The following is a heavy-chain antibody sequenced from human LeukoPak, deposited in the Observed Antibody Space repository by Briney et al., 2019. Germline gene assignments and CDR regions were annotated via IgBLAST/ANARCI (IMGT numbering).Heavy chain of an antibody. CDR3: ARDTDYYDSSGYYYPGYYHGMDV. D-gene: IGHD3-22*01. V-gene: IGHV4-4*07. Sequence: SETLSLTCTVFGGSISSYYWSWIRQPAVKVLEWIGRIYTSGSTNYNPSLKSRVTMSVDTSKNQFSLKLSSVTAADTAVYYCARDTDYYDSSGYYYPGYYHGMDVWGQGTTVTVSS. CDR1: GGSISSYY. CDR2: IYTSGST. J-gene: IGHJ6*02.